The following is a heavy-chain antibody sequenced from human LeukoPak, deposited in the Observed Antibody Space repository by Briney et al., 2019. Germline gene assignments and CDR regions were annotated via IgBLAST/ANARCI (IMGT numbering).Heavy chain of an antibody. CDR2: IIPIFGTA. V-gene: IGHV1-69*06. J-gene: IGHJ5*02. CDR3: ARVVKSPDITMDRGVTPSNWFDP. D-gene: IGHD3-10*01. CDR1: GGTFSSYA. Sequence: SVKVSCKASGGTFSSYAISWVRQAPGQGLEWMGGIIPIFGTANYAQKFQGRVTITADKSTSTAYMELSSLRSEDTAVYYCARVVKSPDITMDRGVTPSNWFDPWGQGTLVTVSS.